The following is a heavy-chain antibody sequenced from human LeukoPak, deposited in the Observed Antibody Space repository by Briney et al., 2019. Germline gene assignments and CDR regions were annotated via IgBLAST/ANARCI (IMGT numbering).Heavy chain of an antibody. D-gene: IGHD5-18*01. V-gene: IGHV1-8*01. CDR2: MNPNSGNT. CDR1: GYTFTSYD. J-gene: IGHJ3*02. CDR3: ARAAGLWSIYDAFDI. Sequence: ASVKVPCKASGYTFTSYDINWVRQATGQGLEWMGWMNPNSGNTGYAQKFQGRVTMTRNTSISTAYMELSNLSSEDTAVYYCARAAGLWSIYDAFDIWGQGTMVTVSS.